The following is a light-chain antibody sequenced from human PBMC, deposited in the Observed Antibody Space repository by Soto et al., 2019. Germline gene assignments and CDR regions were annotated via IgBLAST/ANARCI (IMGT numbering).Light chain of an antibody. CDR3: QQLNRYPIT. Sequence: QMTQSPSTLSASVWDRVTITCRASQSISGWLAWYQQKPGKAPKLLIYEASSLHSGVPSRFSGSGSGTDFTLSINSLQPADFASYFCQQLNRYPITFGQGTRLEIK. J-gene: IGKJ5*01. V-gene: IGKV1-5*01. CDR2: EAS. CDR1: QSISGW.